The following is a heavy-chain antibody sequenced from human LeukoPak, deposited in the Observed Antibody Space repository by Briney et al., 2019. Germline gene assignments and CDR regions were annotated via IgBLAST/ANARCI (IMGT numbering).Heavy chain of an antibody. D-gene: IGHD2-15*01. CDR1: GYTFTSYG. J-gene: IGHJ4*02. V-gene: IGHV1-18*01. CDR3: ASGVAATRGFDY. Sequence: ASVAVSCTASGYTFTSYGISWVRQAPGQGLEWMGWISAYNGNTNYAQKLQGRVTMTTDTPTSTAYMELRSLRSDDTAVYYCASGVAATRGFDYWGQGTLVTVSS. CDR2: ISAYNGNT.